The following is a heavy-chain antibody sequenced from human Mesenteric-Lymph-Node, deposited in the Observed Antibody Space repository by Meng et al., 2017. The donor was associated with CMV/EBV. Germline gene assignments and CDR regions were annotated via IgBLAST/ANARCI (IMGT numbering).Heavy chain of an antibody. CDR1: GFTFSSYS. Sequence: GGSLRLSCAASGFTFSSYSMNWVRQAPGKGLEWVSAISGSGGSTYYAGSVKGRFTISRDNSKNPLYLQMNSRRAEDTAVYYCASDHSANCHGCYFDPWGQGTLVTVSS. J-gene: IGHJ4*02. D-gene: IGHD1-1*01. V-gene: IGHV3-23*01. CDR3: ASDHSANCHGCYFDP. CDR2: ISGSGGST.